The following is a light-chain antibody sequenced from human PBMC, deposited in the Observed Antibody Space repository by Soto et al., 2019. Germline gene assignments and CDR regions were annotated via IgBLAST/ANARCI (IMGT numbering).Light chain of an antibody. Sequence: EIVLTQSPATLSLSPGERATLSCRASQSVSSNYLAWYQQRPGQAPRLLIFGASYRATGIPDRFSGSGSGTDFTLTISRLEPEAFAVYYCQHYSISPPELTFGPGTKVDSK. J-gene: IGKJ3*01. CDR1: QSVSSNY. CDR3: QHYSISPPELT. CDR2: GAS. V-gene: IGKV3-20*01.